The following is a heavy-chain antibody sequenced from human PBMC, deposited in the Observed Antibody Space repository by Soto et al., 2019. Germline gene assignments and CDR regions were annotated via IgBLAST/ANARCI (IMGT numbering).Heavy chain of an antibody. D-gene: IGHD2-2*01. J-gene: IGHJ5*02. Sequence: GGSLRLSCAASGFTFSSYAMSWVRQAPGKGLEWVSAISGSGGSTYYADSVKGRFTISRDNSKNTLYLQMNSLRAEDTAVYYCAKAVVPAATPDPFGHFNWFDPWGQGTLVTVSS. CDR2: ISGSGGST. CDR3: AKAVVPAATPDPFGHFNWFDP. V-gene: IGHV3-23*01. CDR1: GFTFSSYA.